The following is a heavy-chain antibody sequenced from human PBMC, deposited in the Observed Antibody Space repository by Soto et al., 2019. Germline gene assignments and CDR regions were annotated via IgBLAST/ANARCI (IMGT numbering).Heavy chain of an antibody. D-gene: IGHD5-18*01. CDR3: TTARSAPTAMVYYYYGMDV. CDR1: GFTFSNAW. CDR2: IKSKTDGGTT. Sequence: GGSLRLSCAASGFTFSNAWMNWVRQAPGKGLEWVGRIKSKTDGGTTDYAAPVKGRFTISRDDSKNTLYLQMNSLKTEDTAVYYCTTARSAPTAMVYYYYGMDVWGQGTTVTVSS. J-gene: IGHJ6*02. V-gene: IGHV3-15*07.